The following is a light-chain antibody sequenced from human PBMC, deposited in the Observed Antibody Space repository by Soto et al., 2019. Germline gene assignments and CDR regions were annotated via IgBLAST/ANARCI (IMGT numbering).Light chain of an antibody. CDR1: LIVLSSSNNVSN. Sequence: DIWMTQSPDSLAVSLGERATINCKPSLIVLSSSNNVSNFAWSRQNPGQPPKQLIYWASTRKSGVPDRFTGSGSGSNFTLTISSLQAEDVAVYYCQQYYNTPPYTFGQGTRLEI. J-gene: IGKJ2*01. V-gene: IGKV4-1*01. CDR3: QQYYNTPPYT. CDR2: WAS.